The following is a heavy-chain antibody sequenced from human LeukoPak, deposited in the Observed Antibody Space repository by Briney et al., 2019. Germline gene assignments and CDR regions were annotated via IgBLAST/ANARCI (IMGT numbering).Heavy chain of an antibody. CDR3: ARDQWELLSGNWFDP. CDR2: TYYRSKWYN. D-gene: IGHD1-26*01. CDR1: GGSISSGG. Sequence: SSQTLSLTCTVSGGSISSGGYYWNWIRQSPSRGLEWLGRTYYRSKWYNDYAVSVKSRITINPDTSKNQFSLQLNSVTPEDTAVYYCARDQWELLSGNWFDPWGQGTLVTVSS. V-gene: IGHV6-1*01. J-gene: IGHJ5*02.